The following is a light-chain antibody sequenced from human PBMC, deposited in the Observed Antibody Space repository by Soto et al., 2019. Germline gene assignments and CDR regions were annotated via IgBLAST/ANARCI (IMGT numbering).Light chain of an antibody. CDR2: GAS. Sequence: VAFAESAGMVSLSTEERAILSCRASQSVSSSYLAWYQQKPGQAPRLLIYGASSRDTGIPDRFSGSGSGTDFTLTISRLEPEDFAVYYCQQYGSPPWTFGQGTKVDIK. CDR3: QQYGSPPWT. CDR1: QSVSSSY. V-gene: IGKV3-20*01. J-gene: IGKJ1*01.